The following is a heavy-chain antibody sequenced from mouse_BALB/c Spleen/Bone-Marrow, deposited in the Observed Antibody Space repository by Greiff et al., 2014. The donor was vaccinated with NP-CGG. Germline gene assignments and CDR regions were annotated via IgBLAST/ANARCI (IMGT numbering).Heavy chain of an antibody. CDR1: GYSITSGYS. V-gene: IGHV3-1*02. D-gene: IGHD2-2*01. CDR3: ARRDGYDVAWFAY. Sequence: VQLQQSGPDLVKPSQSLSLTCTVTGYSITSGYSWHWIRQFPGNKLEWMGYIHYSGSTNYNPSPKSRISITRDTSKNQFFLQLKSVTTEDTATYYCARRDGYDVAWFAYWGQGTLVTVSA. CDR2: IHYSGST. J-gene: IGHJ3*01.